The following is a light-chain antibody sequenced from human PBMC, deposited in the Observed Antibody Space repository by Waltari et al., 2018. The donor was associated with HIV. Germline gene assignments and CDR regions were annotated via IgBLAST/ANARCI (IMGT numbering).Light chain of an antibody. J-gene: IGLJ2*01. CDR3: SSYTSSSIVI. Sequence: HSALTQPASVSGPPGQSITIHCTGPSSHVGGSNSVPWYLLHPGEVPKLMIFDVNNRPSGVSNRFSGSKSGNTASLTISGLQVEDEADYYCSSYTSSSIVIFGGGTKVTVL. CDR1: SSHVGGSNS. CDR2: DVN. V-gene: IGLV2-14*03.